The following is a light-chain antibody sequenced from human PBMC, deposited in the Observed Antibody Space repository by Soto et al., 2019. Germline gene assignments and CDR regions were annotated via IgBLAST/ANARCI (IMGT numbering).Light chain of an antibody. CDR3: AAWDDSPSVL. CDR2: RNN. V-gene: IGLV1-47*01. CDR1: SSNIGSNY. J-gene: IGLJ2*01. Sequence: QLVLTQPPSASGTPGQRVTISCSGSSSNIGSNYVYWYQQLPGTAPKLLIYRNNQRPSGVPDRFSGSKSGTSASLAISGLRSEDEADYYCAAWDDSPSVLFGGGTKVTVL.